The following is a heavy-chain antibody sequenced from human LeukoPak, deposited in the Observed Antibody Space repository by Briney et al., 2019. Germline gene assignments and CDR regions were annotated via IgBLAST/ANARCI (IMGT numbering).Heavy chain of an antibody. CDR1: GFTFSSYA. CDR3: AKDLRTIVAVAGTPDY. J-gene: IGHJ4*02. CDR2: VSYDGSNK. D-gene: IGHD6-19*01. Sequence: GGSLRLSCAVSGFTFSSYAMHWVRQAPGKGPEWVAVVSYDGSNKYYADSVKGRFTISRDNSKNTLYLQMNSPRAEDTAVYYCAKDLRTIVAVAGTPDYWGQGTLVTVSS. V-gene: IGHV3-30*18.